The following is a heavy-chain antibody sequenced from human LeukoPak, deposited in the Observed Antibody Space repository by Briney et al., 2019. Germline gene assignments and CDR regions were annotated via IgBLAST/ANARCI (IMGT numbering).Heavy chain of an antibody. CDR1: GFTFTNYD. CDR3: VKESGAVFGPDYFDS. Sequence: GASVKVSCKASGFTFTNYDINWVRQATGQRLEWMGWRNPNSGNTGYTQKFQGRVAMTRDNSITTAYMELSSLRSEDTAVYYCVKESGAVFGPDYFDSRGQGTLVTVSS. V-gene: IGHV1-8*01. J-gene: IGHJ4*02. CDR2: RNPNSGNT. D-gene: IGHD6-19*01.